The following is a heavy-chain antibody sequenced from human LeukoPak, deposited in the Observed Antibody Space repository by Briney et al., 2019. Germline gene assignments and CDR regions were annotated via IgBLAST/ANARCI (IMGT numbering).Heavy chain of an antibody. CDR1: GFTFSSYA. J-gene: IGHJ4*02. D-gene: IGHD3-10*01. CDR3: ARDVGGRARGVIITSLDY. CDR2: ISYDGSNK. V-gene: IGHV3-30*04. Sequence: GGSLRLSCAASGFTFSSYAMHWVRQAPGKGLEWVAVISYDGSNKYYADSVKGRFTISRDNSKNTLYLQMNSLRAEDTAVYYCARDVGGRARGVIITSLDYWGQGTLVTVS.